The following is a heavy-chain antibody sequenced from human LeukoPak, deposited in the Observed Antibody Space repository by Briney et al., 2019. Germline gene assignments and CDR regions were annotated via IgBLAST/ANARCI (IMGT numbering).Heavy chain of an antibody. Sequence: WASVKVSCKSSGFTFTDYYIHWVRQAPGQGLEWMGYIGPHSSATSSPQEFQGRVTMTRDTSMSTAYMELTRLTSDDTAVYYCAREGNGLLSKDFDYWGQGTLVTVSS. CDR3: AREGNGLLSKDFDY. CDR1: GFTFTDYY. D-gene: IGHD2/OR15-2a*01. CDR2: IGPHSSAT. J-gene: IGHJ4*02. V-gene: IGHV1-2*02.